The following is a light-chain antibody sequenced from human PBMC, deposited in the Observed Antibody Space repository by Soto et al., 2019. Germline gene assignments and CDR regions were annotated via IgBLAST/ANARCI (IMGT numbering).Light chain of an antibody. Sequence: EIVLTQSPGTLSPSPGERATLPCRSSQSVSNNYLAWYQQKTGQAHRLLIYGESTRATGVKDRFSGSGSGTELTLTIRSLQYEEFAVYYCKKYNNWPRTFGQGNKVDIK. V-gene: IGKV3-15*01. J-gene: IGKJ1*01. CDR1: QSVSNN. CDR3: KKYNNWPRT. CDR2: GES.